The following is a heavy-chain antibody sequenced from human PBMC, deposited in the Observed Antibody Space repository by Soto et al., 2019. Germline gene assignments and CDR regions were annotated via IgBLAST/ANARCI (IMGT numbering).Heavy chain of an antibody. J-gene: IGHJ4*02. Sequence: QVQLVQSGAEVKKPGSSVKVSCKASGGTFSSYTISWVRQAPGQGLEWMGRIIPILGIANYAQKFQGRVTMTAYKSKSRAYLELSSLRSEDTAVYYCARAVTVTTCGSDYWGQGTLVTVSS. CDR3: ARAVTVTTCGSDY. CDR1: GGTFSSYT. CDR2: IIPILGIA. V-gene: IGHV1-69*02. D-gene: IGHD4-17*01.